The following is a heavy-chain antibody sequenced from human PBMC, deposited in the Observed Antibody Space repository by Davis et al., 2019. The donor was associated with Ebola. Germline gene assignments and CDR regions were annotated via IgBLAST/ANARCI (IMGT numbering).Heavy chain of an antibody. V-gene: IGHV7-4-1*02. Sequence: ASVKVSCKASGYTFTSYAMNWVRQAPGQGLEWMGWINTNTGNPTYAQGFTGRFALSLDSSAGTAYLQITRLKDDDTGLYYCARRGPTGAFDIWGHGTLLTVSS. CDR1: GYTFTSYA. CDR3: ARRGPTGAFDI. J-gene: IGHJ3*02. CDR2: INTNTGNP.